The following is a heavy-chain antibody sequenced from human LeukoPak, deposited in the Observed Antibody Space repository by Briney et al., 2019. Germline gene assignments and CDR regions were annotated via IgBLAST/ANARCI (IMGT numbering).Heavy chain of an antibody. CDR3: ARDYGGSYSGDY. V-gene: IGHV1-2*02. J-gene: IGHJ4*02. D-gene: IGHD1-26*01. CDR2: INPNSGGT. Sequence: GASVKVSCKTSGYTFTGYYMHWVRQAPGQGLEWMGWINPNSGGTNYAQKFQGRVTMTRDTSISTAYMELSRLRSDDTAVYYCARDYGGSYSGDYWGQGTLVTVSS. CDR1: GYTFTGYY.